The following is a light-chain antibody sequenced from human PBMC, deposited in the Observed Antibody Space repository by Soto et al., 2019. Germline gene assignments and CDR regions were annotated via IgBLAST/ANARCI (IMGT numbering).Light chain of an antibody. CDR1: SSDVGTNKY. Sequence: QSVLTQPASVSGSPGQSITISCTGTSSDVGTNKYVSWYQQHPGKAPQLIIYEVFNRPSGVSNRFSVSKSGNTASLTISGLQAEDEADYYCGSYTPTTWVFGGGTKLTVL. J-gene: IGLJ3*02. CDR3: GSYTPTTWV. CDR2: EVF. V-gene: IGLV2-14*01.